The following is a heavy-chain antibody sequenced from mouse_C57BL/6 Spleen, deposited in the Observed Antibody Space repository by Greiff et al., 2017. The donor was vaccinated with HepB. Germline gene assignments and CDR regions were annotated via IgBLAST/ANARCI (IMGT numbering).Heavy chain of an antibody. J-gene: IGHJ2*01. CDR2: ISYDGSN. V-gene: IGHV3-6*01. D-gene: IGHD1-1*01. CDR3: ARGNYGISYRY. Sequence: DVKLQESGPGLVKPSQSLSLTCSVTGYSITSGYYWNWIRQFPGNKLEWMGYISYDGSNNYNPSLKNRISITRDTSKNQFFLKLNSVTTEDTATYYCARGNYGISYRYWGQGTTLTVAS. CDR1: GYSITSGYY.